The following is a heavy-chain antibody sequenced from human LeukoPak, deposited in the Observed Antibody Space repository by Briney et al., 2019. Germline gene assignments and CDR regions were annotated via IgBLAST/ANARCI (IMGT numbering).Heavy chain of an antibody. CDR3: ARDFEGSSGLFDY. CDR1: GGSISSSNW. CDR2: IYHSGST. Sequence: SGTLSLTCAVSGGSISSSNWWSWVRQPPGKGLEWIGEIYHSGSTNYNSSLKSRVTISVDKSKNQFSLKLSSVTAADTAVYYCARDFEGSSGLFDYWGQGTLVTVSS. D-gene: IGHD6-19*01. J-gene: IGHJ4*02. V-gene: IGHV4-4*02.